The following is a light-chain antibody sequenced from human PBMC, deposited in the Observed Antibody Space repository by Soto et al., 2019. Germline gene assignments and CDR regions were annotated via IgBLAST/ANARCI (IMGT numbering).Light chain of an antibody. CDR1: QSVSSY. V-gene: IGKV3-11*01. CDR3: QQYNNYWT. CDR2: DAS. Sequence: ETVLTQSPATLSSSPGERATLSCRASQSVSSYLAWYQQKPGQAPRLLIFDASNRATGTPARFSGSGSATEFTLTISSLQPDDFATYYCQQYNNYWTFGQGTKVDIK. J-gene: IGKJ1*01.